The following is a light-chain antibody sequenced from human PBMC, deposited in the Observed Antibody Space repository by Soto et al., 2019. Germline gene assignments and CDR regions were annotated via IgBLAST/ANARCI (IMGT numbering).Light chain of an antibody. CDR3: SSYTSSSTLYVV. CDR2: EVS. Sequence: QSVLTQPASVSGSPGQSITISCTGTRSDIGGYNYVSWYQQHPGKAPKLMIYEVSNRPSGVSNRFSGSKSGNTASLTISGLQAEDEADYYCSSYTSSSTLYVVFGGGTQLTVL. CDR1: RSDIGGYNY. J-gene: IGLJ2*01. V-gene: IGLV2-14*01.